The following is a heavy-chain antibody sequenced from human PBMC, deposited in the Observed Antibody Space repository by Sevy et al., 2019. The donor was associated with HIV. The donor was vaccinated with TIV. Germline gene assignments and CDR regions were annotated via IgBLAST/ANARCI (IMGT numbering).Heavy chain of an antibody. CDR3: AKSLLWGAIYYYGMDV. CDR2: ISGSGGST. J-gene: IGHJ6*02. D-gene: IGHD2-2*01. V-gene: IGHV3-23*01. CDR1: GFTFSSYA. Sequence: GGSLRLSCAASGFTFSSYAMSWVRQAPGKGLEWVSAISGSGGSTYYADSVKGRFTISRDNSKNTLYLQMNSLRAEDTAVYYCAKSLLWGAIYYYGMDVWGQGTTVTVSS.